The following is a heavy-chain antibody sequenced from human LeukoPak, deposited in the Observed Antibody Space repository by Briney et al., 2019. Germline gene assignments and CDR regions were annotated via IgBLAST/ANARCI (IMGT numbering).Heavy chain of an antibody. CDR3: SRGLVVTAIRGLYYYYGMDV. Sequence: SVKVSCKASGGTFSSYAISWVRQAPRQGLEWMGGIIPIFGTANYAQKFQGRVTITADESTSTAYMELSSLRSEDTAVYYCSRGLVVTAIRGLYYYYGMDVWGQGTTVTVSS. J-gene: IGHJ6*02. D-gene: IGHD2-21*02. V-gene: IGHV1-69*13. CDR2: IIPIFGTA. CDR1: GGTFSSYA.